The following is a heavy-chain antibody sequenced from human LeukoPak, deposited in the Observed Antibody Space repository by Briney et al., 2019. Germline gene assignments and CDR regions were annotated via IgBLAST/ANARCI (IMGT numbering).Heavy chain of an antibody. CDR3: AAMRPIRYCSSTSCFVNWFDP. J-gene: IGHJ5*02. D-gene: IGHD2-2*01. V-gene: IGHV1-2*02. CDR2: INPNSGGT. Sequence: ASVKVSCKASGYTFTGYYTHWVRQAPGQGLEWMGWINPNSGGTNYAQKFQGRVTMTRDTSISTAYMELSRLRSEDTAVYYCAAMRPIRYCSSTSCFVNWFDPWGQGTLVTVSS. CDR1: GYTFTGYY.